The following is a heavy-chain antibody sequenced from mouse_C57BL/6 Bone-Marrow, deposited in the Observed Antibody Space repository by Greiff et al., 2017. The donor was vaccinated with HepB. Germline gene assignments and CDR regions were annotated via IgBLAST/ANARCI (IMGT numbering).Heavy chain of an antibody. J-gene: IGHJ1*03. V-gene: IGHV1-69*01. CDR1: GYTFTSYW. CDR2: IDPSDSYT. Sequence: QVQLQQPGAELVMPGASVKLSCKASGYTFTSYWMHWVKQRPGQGREWIGEIDPSDSYTNYNQKFKGKSTLTVDKSSSTAYMQLSSLTSEDSAVYYCARSKGYWYFDVWGTGTTVSVSS. CDR3: ARSKGYWYFDV.